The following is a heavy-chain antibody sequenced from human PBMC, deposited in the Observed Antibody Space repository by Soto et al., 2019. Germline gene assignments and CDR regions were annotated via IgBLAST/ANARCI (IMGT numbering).Heavy chain of an antibody. CDR1: GGSISSYY. V-gene: IGHV4-59*01. J-gene: IGHJ3*02. D-gene: IGHD3-10*01. Sequence: PSETLSLTCTVSGGSISSYYWSWIRQPPGKGLEWIGYIYYSGSTNYNPSLKSRVTISVDTSKNQFSLKLSSVTAADTAVYYCARGVVRGVGNAFDIWGQGTMVTVSS. CDR2: IYYSGST. CDR3: ARGVVRGVGNAFDI.